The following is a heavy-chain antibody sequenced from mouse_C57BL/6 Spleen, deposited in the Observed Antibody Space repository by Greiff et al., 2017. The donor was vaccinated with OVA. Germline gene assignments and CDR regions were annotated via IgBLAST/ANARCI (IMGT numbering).Heavy chain of an antibody. CDR2: ISSGGSYT. CDR1: GFTFSSYG. Sequence: EVNLVESGGDLVKPGGSLKLSCAASGFTFSSYGMSWVRQTPDKRLEWVATISSGGSYTYYPDSVKGRFTISRDNAKNTLYLQMSSLKSEDTAMYYCARQGYSSWFAYWGQGTLVTVSA. J-gene: IGHJ3*01. V-gene: IGHV5-6*01. D-gene: IGHD2-12*01. CDR3: ARQGYSSWFAY.